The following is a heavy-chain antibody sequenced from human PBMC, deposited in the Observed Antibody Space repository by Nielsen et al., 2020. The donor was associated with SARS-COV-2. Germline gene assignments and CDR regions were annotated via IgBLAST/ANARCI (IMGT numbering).Heavy chain of an antibody. J-gene: IGHJ4*02. CDR3: ARDRVGSSGWDYYFDY. V-gene: IGHV3-48*03. CDR2: MSSSGGTI. D-gene: IGHD6-19*01. Sequence: GESLKISCAASGFTISNYGMNWVRQAPGKGLEWVSHMSSSGGTIYYADSVKGRFTISRDNAKNSIYLQMNSLRAEDTAVYYCARDRVGSSGWDYYFDYWGQGTLVTVSS. CDR1: GFTISNYG.